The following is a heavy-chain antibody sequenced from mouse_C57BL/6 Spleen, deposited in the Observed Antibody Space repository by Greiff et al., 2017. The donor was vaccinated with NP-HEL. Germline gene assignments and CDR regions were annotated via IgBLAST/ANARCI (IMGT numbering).Heavy chain of an antibody. CDR3: ARGGYYSNPWFAY. V-gene: IGHV1-82*01. CDR2: IYPGDGDT. J-gene: IGHJ3*01. Sequence: VKLQESGPELVKPGASVKISCKASGYAFSSSWMNWVKQRPGKGLEWIGRIYPGDGDTNYNGKFKGKATLTADKSSSTAYMQLSSLTSEDSAVYFCARGGYYSNPWFAYWGQGTLVTVSA. CDR1: GYAFSSSW. D-gene: IGHD2-5*01.